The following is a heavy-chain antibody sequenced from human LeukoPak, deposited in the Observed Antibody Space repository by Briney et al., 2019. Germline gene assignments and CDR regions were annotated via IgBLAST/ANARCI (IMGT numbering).Heavy chain of an antibody. V-gene: IGHV4-59*13. J-gene: IGHJ2*01. CDR3: ARVLGYYYDSSGYYLSRPHWYFDL. CDR1: GDSISFYS. CDR2: IYNSGST. D-gene: IGHD3-22*01. Sequence: PSETLSLTCTVSGDSISFYSWSWIRQSPGKGLEWIGNIYNSGSTDCSPSLESRVTISKGTSKNQFSLKLSSVTAADTAVYYCARVLGYYYDSSGYYLSRPHWYFDLWGRGTLVTVSS.